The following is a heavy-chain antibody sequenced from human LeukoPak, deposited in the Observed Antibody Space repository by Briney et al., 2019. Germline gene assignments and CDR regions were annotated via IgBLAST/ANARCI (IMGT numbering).Heavy chain of an antibody. CDR1: GFTFSSHA. D-gene: IGHD6-19*01. V-gene: IGHV3-66*01. Sequence: GGSLRLSCAASGFTFSSHAMSWVRQAPGKGLEWVSVIYSGGSTYYADSVKGRFTISRDNSKNTLYLQMSSLRVEDTALYYCARDGGSGWSSAFLDHWGQGTLVTVSS. CDR2: IYSGGST. CDR3: ARDGGSGWSSAFLDH. J-gene: IGHJ4*02.